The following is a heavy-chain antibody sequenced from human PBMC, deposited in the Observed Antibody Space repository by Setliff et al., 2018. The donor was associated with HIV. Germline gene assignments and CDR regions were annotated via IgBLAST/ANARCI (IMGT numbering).Heavy chain of an antibody. CDR3: ARDVEHMMDV. J-gene: IGHJ6*02. CDR1: GYSFINYA. CDR2: ISTYSDET. Sequence: ASVKVSCKASGYSFINYAMNWVRQAPGQGLEWMGWISTYSDETSYAQKLQGRVTMTTDTSTSTAYMELRRLRFDDTAVYYCARDVEHMMDVWGQGTTVTV. V-gene: IGHV1-18*04.